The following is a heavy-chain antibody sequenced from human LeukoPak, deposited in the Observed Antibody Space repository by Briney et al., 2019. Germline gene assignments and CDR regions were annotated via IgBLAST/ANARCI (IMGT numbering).Heavy chain of an antibody. Sequence: NPSETLSLTCTVSGDSISYYYWSWIRQPPGKGLEWIGYIYYSGSTNYNPSLKSRVTISVDTSKNQFALKLSSVTAADTAVYYCARGPYVWGSYRYKDYWGQGTLVTVSS. V-gene: IGHV4-59*12. CDR3: ARGPYVWGSYRYKDY. CDR1: GDSISYYY. J-gene: IGHJ4*02. CDR2: IYYSGST. D-gene: IGHD3-16*02.